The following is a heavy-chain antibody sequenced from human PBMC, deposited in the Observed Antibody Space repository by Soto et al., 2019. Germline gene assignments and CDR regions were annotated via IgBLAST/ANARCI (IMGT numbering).Heavy chain of an antibody. Sequence: GSGPTLVNPTQTLTLTCTFSGFSLSTSGVGVGWIRQPPGKALEWLALIYWDDDKRYSPSLKSRLTITKDTSKNQVVLTMTNMDPVDTATYYCAHSIFYDSSVDYYYGMDVWGQGTTVTVSS. CDR3: AHSIFYDSSVDYYYGMDV. J-gene: IGHJ6*02. V-gene: IGHV2-5*02. D-gene: IGHD3-22*01. CDR2: IYWDDDK. CDR1: GFSLSTSGVG.